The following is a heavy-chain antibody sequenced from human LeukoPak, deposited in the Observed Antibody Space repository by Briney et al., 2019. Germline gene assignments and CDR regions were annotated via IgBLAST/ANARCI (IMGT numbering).Heavy chain of an antibody. D-gene: IGHD4-23*01. Sequence: GGSLRLFCAASGFTFSSYEMNWVRQAPGKGLEWVSYISSGGTTTYYADSVKGRFTISRDNTKNSLYLQMNSLRAEDTAVYYCARGRGNGDCYCAMGVWGQGTTVTVSS. V-gene: IGHV3-48*03. CDR3: ARGRGNGDCYCAMGV. J-gene: IGHJ6*02. CDR2: ISSGGTTT. CDR1: GFTFSSYE.